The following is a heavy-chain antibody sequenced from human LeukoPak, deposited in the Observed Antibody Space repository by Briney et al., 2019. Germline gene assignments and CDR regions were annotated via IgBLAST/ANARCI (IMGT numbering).Heavy chain of an antibody. CDR1: GFTLSSYS. Sequence: GGSLRLSCGASGFTLSSYSMNWVRQASGKGLEWVSSISSSTTYISYADSVKGRFTISRDNAKNSLYLQMNSLRAEDTAVYYCARGAAGYVGASSFDYWGQGTLVTVSS. V-gene: IGHV3-21*01. CDR3: ARGAAGYVGASSFDY. J-gene: IGHJ4*02. CDR2: ISSSTTYI. D-gene: IGHD1-26*01.